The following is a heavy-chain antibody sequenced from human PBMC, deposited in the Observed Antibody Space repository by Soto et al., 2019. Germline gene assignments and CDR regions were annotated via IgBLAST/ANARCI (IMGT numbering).Heavy chain of an antibody. J-gene: IGHJ3*02. D-gene: IGHD3-10*01. CDR2: IYYSGST. V-gene: IGHV4-30-4*01. CDR1: GGSISSGDYY. Sequence: PSETLSLTCTVSGGSISSGDYYWSWIRQPPGKGLEWIGYIYYSGSTYYNPSLKSRVTISVDTSKNQFSLKLSSVTAADTAVYYCAREDMVRGVIITRAFDIWGQGTMIAVSS. CDR3: AREDMVRGVIITRAFDI.